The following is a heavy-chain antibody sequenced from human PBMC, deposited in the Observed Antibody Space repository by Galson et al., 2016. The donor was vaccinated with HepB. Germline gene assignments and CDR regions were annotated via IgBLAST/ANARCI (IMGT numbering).Heavy chain of an antibody. Sequence: SVKVSCKASGYSFTSYGFSWVRQVPGQGLEWMGLISAYEGKTHYAQRLQGSVTMTMDTSPSTAYMELRSLRSDDTAIYYCARDIFVNEDGDYVLGDYWGQGTLVTVSS. CDR3: ARDIFVNEDGDYVLGDY. CDR1: GYSFTSYG. V-gene: IGHV1-18*01. J-gene: IGHJ4*02. CDR2: ISAYEGKT. D-gene: IGHD4-17*01.